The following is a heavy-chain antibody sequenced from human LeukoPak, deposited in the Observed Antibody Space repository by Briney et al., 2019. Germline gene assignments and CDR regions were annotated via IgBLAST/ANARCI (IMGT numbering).Heavy chain of an antibody. CDR1: GDSMTAYY. J-gene: IGHJ4*02. Sequence: PSETLSLTCTVSGDSMTAYYWTWIRQPVGKGLEWIGHISWAGGTNYNPSLKSRVALSVDTSKNQFSLRVASVTAADTAMYYCARGPGRLTGDSLDSWGQGSLVTVSS. D-gene: IGHD7-27*01. CDR2: ISWAGGT. V-gene: IGHV4-4*07. CDR3: ARGPGRLTGDSLDS.